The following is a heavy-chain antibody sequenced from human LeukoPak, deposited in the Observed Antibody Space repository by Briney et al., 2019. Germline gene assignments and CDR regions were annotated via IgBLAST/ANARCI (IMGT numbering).Heavy chain of an antibody. V-gene: IGHV3-23*01. Sequence: GGSLRLSCAASRFTFSSYAMSWVRQAPGKGLEWVSTITGSGGSTYYADSVKGRFTISRDNSKNTLYLQMNSLRAEDTAVYYCANTYGASYFDYWGQGTLVTVSS. CDR3: ANTYGASYFDY. CDR1: RFTFSSYA. CDR2: ITGSGGST. D-gene: IGHD4/OR15-4a*01. J-gene: IGHJ4*02.